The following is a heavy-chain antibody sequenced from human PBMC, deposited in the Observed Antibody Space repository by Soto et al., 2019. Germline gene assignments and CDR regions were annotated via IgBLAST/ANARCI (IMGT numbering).Heavy chain of an antibody. J-gene: IGHJ4*02. V-gene: IGHV3-30-3*01. Sequence: QVQLVESGGGVVQPGRSLRLSCAASGFTFSSYAMHWVRQAPGKGLEWVAVISYDGSNKYYADYVKGRFTISRDNSKNTLYLQMNSLRAEDTAVYYCARDGYSSSYLDYWGQGTLVTVSS. CDR2: ISYDGSNK. CDR1: GFTFSSYA. CDR3: ARDGYSSSYLDY. D-gene: IGHD6-13*01.